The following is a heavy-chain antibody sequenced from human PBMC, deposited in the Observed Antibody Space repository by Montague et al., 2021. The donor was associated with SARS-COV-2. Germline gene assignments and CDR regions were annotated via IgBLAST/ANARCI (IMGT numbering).Heavy chain of an antibody. D-gene: IGHD1-26*01. CDR3: ARRCQYTPGETFFDS. CDR2: IYSRGST. V-gene: IGHV4-59*08. J-gene: IGHJ4*02. Sequence: SETLSLTCSVSGDSITYFYWSWIRQAPGKGLEWIGHIYSRGSTNXNPSLESRVTISADTSTNHFSLNLRSVTAADTAVYFCARRCQYTPGETFFDSWGQGTLVTVSS. CDR1: GDSITYFY.